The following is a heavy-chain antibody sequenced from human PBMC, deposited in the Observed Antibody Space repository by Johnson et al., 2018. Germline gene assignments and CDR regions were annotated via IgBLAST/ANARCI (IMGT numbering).Heavy chain of an antibody. D-gene: IGHD2-21*01. Sequence: EVQLVESGGGLIQPGGSLRLSCAASGFTVSSNYMNWVRQAPGKGLEWVSVIYGDGSTYYADSLKGRFPISRANSKNTLYFQMNSMGAEDTAVYYCARGKVGINYYYGMDVWGQGTTVTVSS. J-gene: IGHJ6*02. CDR3: ARGKVGINYYYGMDV. CDR2: IYGDGST. V-gene: IGHV3-53*01. CDR1: GFTVSSNY.